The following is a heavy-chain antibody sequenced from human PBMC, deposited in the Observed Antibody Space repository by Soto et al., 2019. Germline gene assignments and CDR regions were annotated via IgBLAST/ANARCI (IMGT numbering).Heavy chain of an antibody. Sequence: QVQLVESGGGVVQPGRSLRLSCAASGFTFSSYAMHWVRQAPGKGLEWVAVISYDGSNKYYADSVKGRFTISRDNSKNTLYLQMNSLRAEDTAVYYCARDQVYPYSSSWDHFDYWGQGTLVTVSS. CDR3: ARDQVYPYSSSWDHFDY. CDR1: GFTFSSYA. V-gene: IGHV3-30-3*01. D-gene: IGHD6-13*01. J-gene: IGHJ4*02. CDR2: ISYDGSNK.